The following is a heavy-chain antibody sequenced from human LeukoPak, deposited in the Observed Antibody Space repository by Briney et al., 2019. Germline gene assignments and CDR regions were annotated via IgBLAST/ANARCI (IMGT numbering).Heavy chain of an antibody. Sequence: SETLSLTCTVSGGSISSSSYYWGWIRQPPGKGLEWIGKINHSGSTNYNPSLKSRVTISVDTSKNQFSLKLSSVTAADTAVYYCARTYYDFWSGYYPFDYWGQGTLVTVSS. CDR1: GGSISSSSYY. CDR2: INHSGST. V-gene: IGHV4-39*01. CDR3: ARTYYDFWSGYYPFDY. D-gene: IGHD3-3*01. J-gene: IGHJ4*02.